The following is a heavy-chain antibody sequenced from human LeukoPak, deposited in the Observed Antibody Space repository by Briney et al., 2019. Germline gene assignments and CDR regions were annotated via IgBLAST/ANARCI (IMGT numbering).Heavy chain of an antibody. CDR3: ARLGIGVVPSAMLGDYYFDY. V-gene: IGHV4-59*08. CDR1: GGSISSYY. J-gene: IGHJ4*02. Sequence: SETLSLTCTVSGGSISSYYWSWIRRPPGKGLEWIGYIYYSGSTKYNPSLKSRVTISVDTSKSQFSLKLTSVTAADTAVYYCARLGIGVVPSAMLGDYYFDYWGQGTLVTVSS. CDR2: IYYSGST. D-gene: IGHD2-2*01.